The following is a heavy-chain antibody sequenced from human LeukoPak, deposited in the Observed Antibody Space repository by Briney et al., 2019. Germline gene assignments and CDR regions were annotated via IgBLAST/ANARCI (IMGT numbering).Heavy chain of an antibody. V-gene: IGHV3-30*03. CDR3: ARETPYYYGSGSYSLISKYGMDV. Sequence: GGSLRLSCAASGFTFSSYGMHWVRQAPGKGLEWVAVISYDGSNKYYADSVKGRFTISRDNSKNTLYLQMNSLRAEDTAVYYCARETPYYYGSGSYSLISKYGMDVWGQGTTVTVSS. J-gene: IGHJ6*02. CDR1: GFTFSSYG. D-gene: IGHD3-10*01. CDR2: ISYDGSNK.